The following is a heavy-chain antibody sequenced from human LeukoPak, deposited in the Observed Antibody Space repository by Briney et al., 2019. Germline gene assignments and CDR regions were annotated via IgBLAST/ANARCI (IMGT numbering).Heavy chain of an antibody. CDR1: GGSISSYY. CDR3: ARALYGSGSSLFDP. Sequence: SETLSLTCTVSGGSISSYYWSWIRQPPGKGLEWIGYIYYSGSTNYNPSLKSRVTISVDTSKNQFSLKLSSVTAADTAVYYCARALYGSGSSLFDPWGQGTLVTVSS. CDR2: IYYSGST. V-gene: IGHV4-59*01. D-gene: IGHD3-10*01. J-gene: IGHJ5*02.